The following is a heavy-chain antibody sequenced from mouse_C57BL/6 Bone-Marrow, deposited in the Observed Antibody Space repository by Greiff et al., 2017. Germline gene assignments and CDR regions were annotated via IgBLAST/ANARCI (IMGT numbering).Heavy chain of an antibody. J-gene: IGHJ2*01. Sequence: LQESGTELVKPGASVKLSCKASGYTFTSYWMHWVKQRPGQGLEWVGNINPSNGGTNYNEKFKSKATLTIDKSSRPAYMQLSSLTSEDSAVYACARSGYLLWSLWGQGTTLTVSS. CDR2: INPSNGGT. D-gene: IGHD2-1*01. V-gene: IGHV1-53*01. CDR3: ARSGYLLWSL. CDR1: GYTFTSYW.